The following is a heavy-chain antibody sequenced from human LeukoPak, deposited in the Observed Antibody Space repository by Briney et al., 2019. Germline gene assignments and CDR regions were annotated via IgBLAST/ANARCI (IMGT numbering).Heavy chain of an antibody. V-gene: IGHV1-24*01. J-gene: IGHJ4*02. CDR2: FDPEDGET. D-gene: IGHD6-19*01. CDR1: GYTLTELS. CDR3: ATVRSSGWYIDY. Sequence: VSVKVSCKVSGYTLTELSMHWVRQAPGKGLEWMGGFDPEDGETIYAQKFQGRVTMTEDTSTDTAYMELSSLRSEGTAVYYCATVRSSGWYIDYWGQGTLVTVSS.